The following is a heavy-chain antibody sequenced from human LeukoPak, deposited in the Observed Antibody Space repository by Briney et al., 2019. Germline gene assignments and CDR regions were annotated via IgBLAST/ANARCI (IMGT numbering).Heavy chain of an antibody. CDR1: SGSLSGYY. Sequence: PSETLSLTCGVSSGSLSGYYWRWIRQPPGGGLEWLGEITHGGSPNYNPSLKSRVTISGDTSKKQFSLNLKSVTAADTGVYYCARGVDLWGRGTPVTVSS. CDR3: ARGVDL. V-gene: IGHV4-34*01. J-gene: IGHJ2*01. CDR2: ITHGGSP.